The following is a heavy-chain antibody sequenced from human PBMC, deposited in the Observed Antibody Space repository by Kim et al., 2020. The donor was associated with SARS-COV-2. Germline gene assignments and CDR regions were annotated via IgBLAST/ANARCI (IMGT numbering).Heavy chain of an antibody. CDR2: IYSGGST. V-gene: IGHV3-53*01. Sequence: GGSLRLSCAASGFTVSSNYMSWVRQAPGKGLEWVSVIYSGGSTYYADSVKGRFTISRHNSKNTLYLQMNSLRAEDTAVYYCARAKMSVVRGVISYFDYWGQGTLVTVSS. CDR3: ARAKMSVVRGVISYFDY. D-gene: IGHD3-10*01. CDR1: GFTVSSNY. J-gene: IGHJ4*02.